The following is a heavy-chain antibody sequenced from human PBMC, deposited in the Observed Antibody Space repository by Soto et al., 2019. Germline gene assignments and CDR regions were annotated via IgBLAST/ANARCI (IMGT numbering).Heavy chain of an antibody. CDR3: ARLYCSSTSCYPTLHSYYYYMDV. CDR1: GYTFTSYG. CDR2: ISAYNGNT. D-gene: IGHD2-2*01. V-gene: IGHV1-18*01. Sequence: QVQLVQSGAEVKKPGASVKVSCKASGYTFTSYGISWVRQAPGQGLEWMGWISAYNGNTNYAQKLQGRVTMTTDTSTSTAYMELRSLRSDDTAVYYCARLYCSSTSCYPTLHSYYYYMDVWGKGTTVTVS. J-gene: IGHJ6*03.